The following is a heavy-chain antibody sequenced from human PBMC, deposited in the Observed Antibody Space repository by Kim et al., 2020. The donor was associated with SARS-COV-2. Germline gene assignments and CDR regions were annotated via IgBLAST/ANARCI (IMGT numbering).Heavy chain of an antibody. D-gene: IGHD3-10*01. J-gene: IGHJ4*02. Sequence: GGSLRLSCAASGFTFSSYWMHWVRQAPGKGLVWVSRINSDGSSTSYADSVKGRFTISRDNAKNTLYLQMNSLRAEDTAVYYCASSYYYGSGTTSEWGQGTLVTVSS. CDR2: INSDGSST. CDR3: ASSYYYGSGTTSE. CDR1: GFTFSSYW. V-gene: IGHV3-74*01.